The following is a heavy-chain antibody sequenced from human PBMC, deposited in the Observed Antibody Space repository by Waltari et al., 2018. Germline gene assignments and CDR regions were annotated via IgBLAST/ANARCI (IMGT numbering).Heavy chain of an antibody. D-gene: IGHD5-18*01. CDR3: SRSPAGYSRSDY. CDR2: IDDDGSGT. Sequence: EVRLEESGGGLVQLGGSLGLSCAASGFAFSSYWMHWVRQAPGKGLVWVSRIDDDGSGTTYADYVMGRFTISRDNAKNTVYLEMNSLRAEDTAVYYCSRSPAGYSRSDYWGQGTLVTVSS. CDR1: GFAFSSYW. J-gene: IGHJ4*02. V-gene: IGHV3-74*01.